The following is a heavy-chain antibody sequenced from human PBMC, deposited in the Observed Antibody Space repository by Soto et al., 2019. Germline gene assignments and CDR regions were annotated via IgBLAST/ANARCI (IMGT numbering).Heavy chain of an antibody. V-gene: IGHV3-23*01. Sequence: EVQLLESGGGLAQPGGSLRLSCAASGFSFRIYAMNRVRQAPGKGLEWVSVMIGDGTSWDYADSVRGRFTISRDNSKNTLYLQMNNLRTEDTAVYYCAKDLRPDGRYDLDSWGQGTLVTVSS. D-gene: IGHD1-26*01. CDR2: MIGDGTSW. CDR1: GFSFRIYA. J-gene: IGHJ4*02. CDR3: AKDLRPDGRYDLDS.